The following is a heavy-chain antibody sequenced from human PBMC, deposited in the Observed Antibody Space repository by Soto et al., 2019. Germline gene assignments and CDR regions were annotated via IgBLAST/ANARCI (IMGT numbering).Heavy chain of an antibody. CDR3: ARGRLRSVVPAAAEDY. D-gene: IGHD2-2*01. CDR1: GYTFTSYD. CDR2: MNPNSGNT. Sequence: GASVKVSCKASGYTFTSYDINWVRQATGQGLEWMGWMNPNSGNTGYAQKFQGRVTMTRNTSISTAYMELSSLRSEDTAVYHCARGRLRSVVPAAAEDYWGQGTLVTVSS. J-gene: IGHJ4*02. V-gene: IGHV1-8*01.